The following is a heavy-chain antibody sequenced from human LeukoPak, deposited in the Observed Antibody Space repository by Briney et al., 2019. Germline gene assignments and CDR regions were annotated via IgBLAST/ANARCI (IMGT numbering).Heavy chain of an antibody. D-gene: IGHD3-9*01. CDR3: ARVRGITILPFDP. CDR2: ISSSSSYI. V-gene: IGHV3-21*01. J-gene: IGHJ5*02. Sequence: ETLSLTCAVYGGSFSGYYWSWIRQAPGKGLEWVSSISSSSSYIYYADSVKGRFTISRDNAKNSLYLQMNSLRAEDTAVYYCARVRGITILPFDPWGQGTLVTVSS. CDR1: GGSFSGYY.